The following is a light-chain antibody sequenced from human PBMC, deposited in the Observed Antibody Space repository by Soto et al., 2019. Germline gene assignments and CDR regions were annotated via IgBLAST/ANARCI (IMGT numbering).Light chain of an antibody. V-gene: IGKV1-39*01. CDR2: AAS. CDR1: QSISSY. J-gene: IGKJ4*01. CDR3: QQSYSTPLLT. Sequence: DIVMTQSPSSLSASVGDRVTITCRASQSISSYLNWYQQKPGKAPKLLIYAASSLQSGVPSRFSGSGSGTDFTLTISSLQPEDFATYYCQQSYSTPLLTFGGGTKVDIK.